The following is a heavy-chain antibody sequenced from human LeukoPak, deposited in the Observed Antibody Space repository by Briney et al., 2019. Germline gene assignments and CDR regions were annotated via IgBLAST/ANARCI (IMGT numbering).Heavy chain of an antibody. D-gene: IGHD3-10*01. CDR1: GFTFSSYW. CDR2: INSDGSST. V-gene: IGHV3-74*01. Sequence: GGSLRLSCAASGFTFSSYWMHWVRQAPGKGLVWVSRINSDGSSTSYADSVKGRFTISRDNAKNTLYLQMNSLRAEDTAVYYCARQVRRHRFDPWGQGTLVTVSS. J-gene: IGHJ5*02. CDR3: ARQVRRHRFDP.